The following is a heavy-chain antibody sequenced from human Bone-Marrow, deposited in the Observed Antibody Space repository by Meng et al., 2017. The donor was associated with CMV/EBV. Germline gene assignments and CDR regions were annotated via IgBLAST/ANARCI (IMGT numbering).Heavy chain of an antibody. D-gene: IGHD3-22*01. CDR1: GGSSSSYD. Sequence: QVPLPGAGPGLVKPSETLSLTCTVSGGSSSSYDWSWIRQSAGKGLEWSGRIYTSGSTNYNPSLKSRVTMSVDTSKTQFSLKLSSVTAADTAVYYCARDTLGSSGYFDYWGQGTLVTVSS. V-gene: IGHV4-4*07. CDR3: ARDTLGSSGYFDY. J-gene: IGHJ4*02. CDR2: IYTSGST.